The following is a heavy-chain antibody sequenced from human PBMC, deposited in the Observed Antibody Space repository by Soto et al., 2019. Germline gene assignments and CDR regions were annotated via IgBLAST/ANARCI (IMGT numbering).Heavy chain of an antibody. D-gene: IGHD3-9*01. V-gene: IGHV4-34*01. J-gene: IGHJ4*02. CDR3: ARQERYYDSLTGYSCNGYFDY. CDR2: INHSGST. Sequence: PSETLSLTCAVYGGSFSGYYWGWIRQPPGKGLEWIGEINHSGSTNYNPSLKSRVTISVDTPKNQFSLKLSSVTAADTARYYCARQERYYDSLTGYSCNGYFDYWGQGTLVSVSS. CDR1: GGSFSGYY.